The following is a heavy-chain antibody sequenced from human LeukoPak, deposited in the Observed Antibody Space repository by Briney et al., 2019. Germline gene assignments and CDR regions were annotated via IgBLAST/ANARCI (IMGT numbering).Heavy chain of an antibody. Sequence: GGSLRLSCAASGFTLSSYAVTWVRQAPGKGLEWVSAISGSGDITYYADSVKGRFTISRDDSKNTVYLQMNSLRAEDTAVYYCAKVVRGYSDYDLFGGQGTLVTVSS. D-gene: IGHD5-12*01. V-gene: IGHV3-23*01. J-gene: IGHJ4*02. CDR1: GFTLSSYA. CDR2: ISGSGDIT. CDR3: AKVVRGYSDYDLF.